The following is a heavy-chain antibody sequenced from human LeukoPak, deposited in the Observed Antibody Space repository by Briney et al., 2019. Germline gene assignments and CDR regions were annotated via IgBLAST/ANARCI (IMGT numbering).Heavy chain of an antibody. CDR2: INEDGRGK. CDR1: GFTFSRYW. D-gene: IGHD4-17*01. V-gene: IGHV3-7*03. Sequence: GGSLRLSCAASGFTFSRYWMTWARQAPGKGLEWVANINEDGRGKHYMDSVKGRFTISRDNAQKSVYLEMNSLRAEDTAVYYCARAVTSTEGYWGQGTLVTVSS. CDR3: ARAVTSTEGY. J-gene: IGHJ4*02.